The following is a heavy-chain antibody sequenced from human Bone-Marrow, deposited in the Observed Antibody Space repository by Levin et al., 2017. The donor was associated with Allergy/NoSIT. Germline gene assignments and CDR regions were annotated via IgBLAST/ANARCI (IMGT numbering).Heavy chain of an antibody. D-gene: IGHD2-2*01. J-gene: IGHJ6*02. Sequence: GESLKISCKGSGYSFTSYWIGWVRQMPGKGLEWMGIIYPGDSDTRYSPSFQGQVTISADKSISTAYLQWSSLKASDTAMYYCARSLGYCSSTSCWGLGHYYYDGMDVWGQGTTVTVSS. CDR2: IYPGDSDT. CDR3: ARSLGYCSSTSCWGLGHYYYDGMDV. V-gene: IGHV5-51*01. CDR1: GYSFTSYW.